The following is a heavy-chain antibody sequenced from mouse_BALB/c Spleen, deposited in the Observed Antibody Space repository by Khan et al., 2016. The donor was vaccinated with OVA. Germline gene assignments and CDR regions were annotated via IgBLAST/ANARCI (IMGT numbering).Heavy chain of an antibody. CDR2: INTYTGEP. J-gene: IGHJ1*01. D-gene: IGHD2-1*01. CDR3: ARVGNYWYFDV. CDR1: GYTFTNYG. V-gene: IGHV9-3-1*01. Sequence: QLVQSGPELKKPGETVKISCKASGYTFTNYGMNWVKQAPGKGLKWMGWINTYTGEPTYGDDLKGRFAFSLDTSASTAYLQINNLKNEDTATYFCARVGNYWYFDVWGAGTTVTVSS.